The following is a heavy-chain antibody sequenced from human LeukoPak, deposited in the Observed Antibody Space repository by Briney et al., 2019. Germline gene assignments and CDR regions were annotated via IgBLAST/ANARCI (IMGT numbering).Heavy chain of an antibody. Sequence: QAGGSLRPSCAASGFTFSSYSMNWVRQAPGKGLEWVSYISSSGSTIYYADSVKGRFTISRGNAKNSLYLQMNSLRDEDTAVYYCARDRQRYSSGWYLYWGQGTLVTVSS. CDR1: GFTFSSYS. J-gene: IGHJ4*02. CDR2: ISSSGSTI. V-gene: IGHV3-48*02. CDR3: ARDRQRYSSGWYLY. D-gene: IGHD6-19*01.